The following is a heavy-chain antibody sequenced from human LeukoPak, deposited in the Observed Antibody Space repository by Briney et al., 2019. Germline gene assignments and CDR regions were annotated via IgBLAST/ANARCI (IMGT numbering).Heavy chain of an antibody. V-gene: IGHV3-15*01. Sequence: GGSLRFSCTASGFTFKGAWMSWVRQAPGQGLEWVGRILSYTDGGTTDYAAPVKGRFTISRDDSKNTLYLQMNSLKTEDTAVYDCTTDDGLLYFREVSYYFDYWGQGTLVTVSA. CDR3: TTDDGLLYFREVSYYFDY. CDR1: GFTFKGAW. D-gene: IGHD3-10*01. J-gene: IGHJ4*02. CDR2: ILSYTDGGTT.